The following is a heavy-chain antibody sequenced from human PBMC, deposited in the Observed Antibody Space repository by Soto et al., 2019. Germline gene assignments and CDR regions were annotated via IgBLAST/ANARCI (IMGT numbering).Heavy chain of an antibody. CDR3: ARVRSRNDYIWGSYLYS. J-gene: IGHJ4*02. CDR1: GGTFSSYA. D-gene: IGHD3-16*01. CDR2: INPSGGST. V-gene: IGHV1-46*03. Sequence: ASVKVSCKASGGTFSSYAISWVRQAPGQGLEWMGIINPSGGSTSYAQKFQGRVTMTRDTSTSTVYMELSSLRSEDTAVYYCARVRSRNDYIWGSYLYSWGQGTLVTVSS.